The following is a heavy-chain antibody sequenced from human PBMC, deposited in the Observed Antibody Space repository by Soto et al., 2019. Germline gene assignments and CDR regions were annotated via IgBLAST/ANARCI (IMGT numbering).Heavy chain of an antibody. D-gene: IGHD6-13*01. CDR3: ASVPPAAGILSRWFDP. Sequence: ASVKVSCKASGYTFTSYYMHWVRQAPGQGLEWMGIINPSGGITSYAQKFQGRVTMTRDTSTSTVYMELSSLRSEDTAVYYCASVPPAAGILSRWFDPWGQGTLVTVSS. V-gene: IGHV1-46*01. CDR2: INPSGGIT. J-gene: IGHJ5*02. CDR1: GYTFTSYY.